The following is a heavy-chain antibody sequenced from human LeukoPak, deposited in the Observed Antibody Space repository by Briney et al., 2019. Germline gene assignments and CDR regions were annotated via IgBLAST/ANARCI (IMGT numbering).Heavy chain of an antibody. CDR1: GGSISSFY. V-gene: IGHV4-59*01. Sequence: SETLSLTCTVSGGSISSFYWSWIRQPPGKGLEWIGYIYYSGSTNYNPSLQSRVTISVDTSKNQFSLKLSSVTAADSAVYYCARRVGGTTFFDHWGQGTLVTVSS. CDR2: IYYSGST. J-gene: IGHJ4*02. CDR3: ARRVGGTTFFDH. D-gene: IGHD1-26*01.